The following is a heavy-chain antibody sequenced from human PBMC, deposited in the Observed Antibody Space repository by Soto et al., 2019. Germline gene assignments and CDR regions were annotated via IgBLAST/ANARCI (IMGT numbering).Heavy chain of an antibody. Sequence: QVQLVQSGAEVKKPGSSVKVSCTASGGTFSSYAISWVRQAPGQGLEWMGGIIPILGTANYAQKFQGRVTITADESTSTAYMELSSLISEDTAVYYCARDLRDDPHYGPYFDYWGQGTLVTVSS. CDR1: GGTFSSYA. J-gene: IGHJ4*02. CDR3: ARDLRDDPHYGPYFDY. D-gene: IGHD3-10*01. CDR2: IIPILGTA. V-gene: IGHV1-69*01.